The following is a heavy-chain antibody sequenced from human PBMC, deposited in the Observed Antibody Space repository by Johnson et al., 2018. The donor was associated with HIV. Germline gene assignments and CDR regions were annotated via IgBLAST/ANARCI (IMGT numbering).Heavy chain of an antibody. J-gene: IGHJ3*02. V-gene: IGHV3-66*01. CDR2: IYSGGDT. D-gene: IGHD2-21*01. Sequence: VQLVESGGGVVQPGGSLRLSCAASGFTVSKKYMSWVRQAPGKGLEWVSVIYSGGDTDYADSLQGRFTISRDNSKNTLYLQMNSLRAEDTAVYYCAKDCVGVWWSRAFDIWGQGTMVTVSS. CDR3: AKDCVGVWWSRAFDI. CDR1: GFTVSKKY.